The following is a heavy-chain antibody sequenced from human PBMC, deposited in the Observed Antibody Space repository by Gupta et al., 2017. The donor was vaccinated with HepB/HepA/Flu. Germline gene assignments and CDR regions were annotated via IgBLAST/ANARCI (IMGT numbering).Heavy chain of an antibody. CDR2: ISGTVGSI. Sequence: EVQLLESGGGLVQPGGSLRLSCAASGFTFRSYAMPWVRQAPGKGLEWVSGISGTVGSIYYADSVKGRFTTSRDNSRNTVYLQMTSLRAEDTAVYYCARPYMYYDDVSGLMREGMWSFDLWGRGTLGTVSS. V-gene: IGHV3-23*01. J-gene: IGHJ2*01. CDR1: GFTFRSYA. CDR3: ARPYMYYDDVSGLMREGMWSFDL. D-gene: IGHD3-22*01.